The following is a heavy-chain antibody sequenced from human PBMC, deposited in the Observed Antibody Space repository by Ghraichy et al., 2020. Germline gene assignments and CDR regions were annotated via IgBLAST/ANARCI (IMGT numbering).Heavy chain of an antibody. D-gene: IGHD3-22*01. Sequence: LSLTCAASGFTFDDYAMHWVRQAPGKGLEWVSGISWNSGSKGYADSVKGRFFISRDSAKNSLYLQMNSLRTEDTALYYCAKDTLYDSSGYNGFDIWGQGTMVTVSS. CDR2: ISWNSGSK. V-gene: IGHV3-9*01. J-gene: IGHJ3*02. CDR1: GFTFDDYA. CDR3: AKDTLYDSSGYNGFDI.